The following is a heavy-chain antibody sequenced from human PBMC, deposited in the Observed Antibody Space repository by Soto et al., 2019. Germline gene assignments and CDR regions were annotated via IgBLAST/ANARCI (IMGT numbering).Heavy chain of an antibody. V-gene: IGHV3-49*03. CDR3: TRDRISADIVVVVAANMYYGMDV. J-gene: IGHJ6*02. D-gene: IGHD2-15*01. Sequence: QPGGSLRLSCTASGFTFGDYAMSWFRQAPGKGLEWVGFIRSKAYGGTTEYAASVKGRFTISRDDSKSIAYLQMNSLKTEDTAVYYCTRDRISADIVVVVAANMYYGMDVWGQGTTVTVSS. CDR1: GFTFGDYA. CDR2: IRSKAYGGTT.